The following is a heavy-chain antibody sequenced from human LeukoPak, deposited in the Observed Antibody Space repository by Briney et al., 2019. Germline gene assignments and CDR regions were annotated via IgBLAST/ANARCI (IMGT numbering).Heavy chain of an antibody. Sequence: SETLSLTCTVSGGSVSSGSCYWSWLRQPPGRGLEWIVYIYYSGSANYNPSLESRVTISVDTSKNQFSLKLSSVTAADTAVYYCASLWFGEFHYWGQGTLVTVSS. CDR2: IYYSGSA. J-gene: IGHJ4*02. V-gene: IGHV4-61*01. D-gene: IGHD3-10*01. CDR3: ASLWFGEFHY. CDR1: GGSVSSGSCY.